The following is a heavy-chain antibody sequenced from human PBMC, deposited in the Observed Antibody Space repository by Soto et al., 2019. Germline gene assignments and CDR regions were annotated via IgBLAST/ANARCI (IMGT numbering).Heavy chain of an antibody. D-gene: IGHD1-20*01. CDR2: IIHIFGTP. CDR1: GGTFTSYA. Sequence: SVKVSCKASGGTFTSYAISWVRQAPGQGLEWMGGIIHIFGTPNYAQKFQARVTITADKSTSTAYMELSSLRSEDTAVYYCARDVTGTTKYFDYWRQGTLVTVSS. J-gene: IGHJ4*02. V-gene: IGHV1-69*06. CDR3: ARDVTGTTKYFDY.